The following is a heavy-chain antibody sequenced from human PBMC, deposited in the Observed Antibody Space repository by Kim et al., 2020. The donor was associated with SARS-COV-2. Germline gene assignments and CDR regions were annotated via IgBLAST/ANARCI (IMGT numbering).Heavy chain of an antibody. V-gene: IGHV4-59*01. CDR2: IYYSGST. CDR3: ARDDGSGTFDY. D-gene: IGHD3-10*01. CDR1: GGSISSYY. Sequence: SETLSLTCTVSGGSISSYYWSWIRQPPGKGLEWIGYIYYSGSTNYNPSLKSRVTISVDTSKNQFSLKLSSVTAADTAVYYCARDDGSGTFDYWGQGTLVTVSS. J-gene: IGHJ4*02.